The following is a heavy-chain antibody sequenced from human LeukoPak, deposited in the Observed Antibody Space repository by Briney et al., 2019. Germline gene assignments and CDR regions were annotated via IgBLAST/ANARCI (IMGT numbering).Heavy chain of an antibody. J-gene: IGHJ4*02. D-gene: IGHD6-6*01. CDR1: GGSISSSSYY. V-gene: IGHV4-39*07. CDR2: IYYSGST. CDR3: ARASYSSSYHDY. Sequence: SETLSLTCTVSGGSISSSSYYWGWIRRPPGKGLEWIGSIYYSGSTYYNPSLKSRVTISVDTSKNQFSLKLSSVTAADTAVYYCARASYSSSYHDYWGQGTLVTVSS.